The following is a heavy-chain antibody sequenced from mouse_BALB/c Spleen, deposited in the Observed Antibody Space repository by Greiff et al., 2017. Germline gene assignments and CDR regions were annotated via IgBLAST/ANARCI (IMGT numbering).Heavy chain of an antibody. J-gene: IGHJ1*01. CDR3: ARDKGYFDV. Sequence: EGQLQESGGGLVQPGGALKLSCAASGFTFRSYGMSWVRQTPDKRLELVATINSNGGSTYYPDSVKGRFTISRDNAKNTLYLQMSSLKSEDTAMYYCARDKGYFDVWGAGTTVTVSS. CDR2: INSNGGST. V-gene: IGHV5-6-3*01. CDR1: GFTFRSYG. D-gene: IGHD1-3*01.